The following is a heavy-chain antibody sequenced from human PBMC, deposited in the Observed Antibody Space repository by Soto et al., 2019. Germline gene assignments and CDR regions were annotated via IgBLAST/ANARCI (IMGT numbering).Heavy chain of an antibody. J-gene: IGHJ4*02. D-gene: IGHD3-10*01. V-gene: IGHV4-31*03. CDR1: GGSISSGGYY. CDR2: IYYSGST. CDR3: ARAEALPRITMVRGVIIGFDY. Sequence: QVQLQESGPGLVKPSQTLSLTCTVSGGSISSGGYYWSWIRQHPGKGLEWIGYIYYSGSTYYNPSLKSRVTILVDTSKNQFSRKLISVTAADTAVYYCARAEALPRITMVRGVIIGFDYWGQGTLVTVSS.